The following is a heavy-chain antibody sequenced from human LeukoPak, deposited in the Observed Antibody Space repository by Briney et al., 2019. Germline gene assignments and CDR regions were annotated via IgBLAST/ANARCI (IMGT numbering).Heavy chain of an antibody. V-gene: IGHV3-23*01. D-gene: IGHD3-22*01. Sequence: PGGSLRLSCAASGFTFSSYAMSWVRQAPGKGLEWVSAISGSGGSTYYADSVKGRFTISRDNSKNTLYLQMNSLRAEDTAVYYCAKISKITYYYGSSGYFAFDYWGQGTLVTVSS. CDR1: GFTFSSYA. J-gene: IGHJ4*02. CDR2: ISGSGGST. CDR3: AKISKITYYYGSSGYFAFDY.